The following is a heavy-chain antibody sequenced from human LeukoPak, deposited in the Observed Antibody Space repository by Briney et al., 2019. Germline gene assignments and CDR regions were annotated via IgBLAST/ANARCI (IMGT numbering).Heavy chain of an antibody. J-gene: IGHJ4*02. Sequence: GGSLRLSCAASGFTFSSYAMHWVRQAPGKGLEWVAVISYDGSNKYYADSVKGRFTISRDISKNSLYLQMNSLRAEDTAVYYCARVPGSDYYFDYWGQGTLVTVSS. V-gene: IGHV3-30*14. CDR2: ISYDGSNK. D-gene: IGHD1-26*01. CDR1: GFTFSSYA. CDR3: ARVPGSDYYFDY.